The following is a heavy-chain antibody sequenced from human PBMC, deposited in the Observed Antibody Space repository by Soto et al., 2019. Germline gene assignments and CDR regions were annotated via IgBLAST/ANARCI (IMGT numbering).Heavy chain of an antibody. D-gene: IGHD5-18*01. J-gene: IGHJ6*02. V-gene: IGHV3-30-3*01. CDR3: ARDVYSLTVYYYYGMDV. CDR1: GFTFSSYA. Sequence: TGGSLRLSCAASGFTFSSYAMHWVRQAPGKGLEWVAVISYDGSNKYYADSVKGRFTIPRDNSKNTLYLQMNSLRAEDTAVYYCARDVYSLTVYYYYGMDVWGQGTTVTVSS. CDR2: ISYDGSNK.